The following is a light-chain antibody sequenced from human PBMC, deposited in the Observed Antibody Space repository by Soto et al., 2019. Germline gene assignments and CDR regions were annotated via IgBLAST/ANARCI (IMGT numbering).Light chain of an antibody. CDR3: QQYDKWPRT. V-gene: IGKV3-15*01. CDR2: FAS. Sequence: LLTQSPATLSVSPGERSALSCRASQSVSTNLAWYQQTPGQPPRLLIYFASTRATAVPARFTAGGSGTEFTLTISSLQSDDLAVYDCQQYDKWPRTFGQGTKVDIK. J-gene: IGKJ1*01. CDR1: QSVSTN.